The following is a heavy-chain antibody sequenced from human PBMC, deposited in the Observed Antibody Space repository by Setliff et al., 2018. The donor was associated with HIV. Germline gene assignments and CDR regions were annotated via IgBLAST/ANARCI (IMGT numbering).Heavy chain of an antibody. CDR3: ARDGGGGYDY. CDR1: GYSFTGYY. CDR2: INPSNGDT. Sequence: ASVKVSCKASGYSFTGYYMHWVRQAPGLGLEWMGWINPSNGDTNFAQKFQGRVIMVRDTSISTVYMDLSRLKADDTAVYYCARDGGGGYDYWGQGTPVTVSS. V-gene: IGHV1-2*02. D-gene: IGHD3-16*01. J-gene: IGHJ4*02.